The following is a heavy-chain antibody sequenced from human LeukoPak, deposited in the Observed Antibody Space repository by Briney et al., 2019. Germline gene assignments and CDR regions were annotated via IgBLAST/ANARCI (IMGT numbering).Heavy chain of an antibody. CDR2: INQDGSEK. CDR3: TGGSGWDLDY. J-gene: IGHJ4*02. Sequence: GGSPRLSCAASGFTFRSYWMNWVRQAPGKGLEWVANINQDGSEKYYVDSVRGRFTISRDNAKNSLYLQMNSLRVEDTAVFYCTGGSGWDLDYWGQGTLVTVSS. D-gene: IGHD6-19*01. CDR1: GFTFRSYW. V-gene: IGHV3-7*03.